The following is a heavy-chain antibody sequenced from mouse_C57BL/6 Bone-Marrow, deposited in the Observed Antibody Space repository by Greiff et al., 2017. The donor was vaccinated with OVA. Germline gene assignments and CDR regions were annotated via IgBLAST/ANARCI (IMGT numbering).Heavy chain of an antibody. CDR2: FHTYNDDT. Sequence: VKLQESGAELVKPGASVKMSCKASGYTFTTYPIEWMKQNHGKSLEWIGNFHTYNDDTKYNEKFKGKATLTVEKSSSTVYLELSRLTSDDSAVYYCARPGDYDGDWFAYWGQGTLVTVSA. J-gene: IGHJ3*01. CDR3: ARPGDYDGDWFAY. V-gene: IGHV1-47*01. D-gene: IGHD2-4*01. CDR1: GYTFTTYP.